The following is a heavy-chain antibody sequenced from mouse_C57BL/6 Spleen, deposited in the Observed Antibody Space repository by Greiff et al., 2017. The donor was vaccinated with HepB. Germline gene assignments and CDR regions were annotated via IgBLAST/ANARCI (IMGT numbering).Heavy chain of an antibody. J-gene: IGHJ3*01. CDR3: ARWCNSWFAY. CDR1: GYSITSGYY. D-gene: IGHD2-1*01. Sequence: EVQLVESGPGLVKPSQSLSLTCSVTGYSITSGYYWNWIRQFPGNKLEWMGYISYDGSNNYNPSLKNRISITRDTSKNQFFLKLNSVTTEDTATYYCARWCNSWFAYWGQGTLVTVSA. CDR2: ISYDGSN. V-gene: IGHV3-6*01.